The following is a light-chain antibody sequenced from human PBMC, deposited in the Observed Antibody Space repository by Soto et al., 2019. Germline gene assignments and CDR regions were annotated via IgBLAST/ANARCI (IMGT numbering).Light chain of an antibody. CDR3: QQYSRLSA. CDR2: KAS. CDR1: QSIGSW. Sequence: DIQMTQSPSTLSASVGDSVSITCRASQSIGSWLDWYQQKPGKVPKLLIHKASSLQSGGPSRFSGSGSGTECGLTISILQANECGNYYCQQYSRLSAFGRGTKVDIK. V-gene: IGKV1-5*03. J-gene: IGKJ3*01.